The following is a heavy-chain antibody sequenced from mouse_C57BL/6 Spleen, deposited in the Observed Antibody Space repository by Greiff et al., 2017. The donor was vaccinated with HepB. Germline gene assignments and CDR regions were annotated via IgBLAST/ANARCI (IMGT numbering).Heavy chain of an antibody. D-gene: IGHD1-1*01. CDR1: GYTFPSSW. CDR3: ARSGVITFWYFDV. CDR2: IDPNSGGT. V-gene: IGHV1-72*01. J-gene: IGHJ1*03. Sequence: VQLQQLGAGLLRLGASVKLSCKASGYTFPSSWMHGVKQRPGRGLEWIGRIDPNSGGTKYNEKFKSKATLTVDKPSSTAYMQLSSLTSEDSAVYYCARSGVITFWYFDVWGTGTTVTVSS.